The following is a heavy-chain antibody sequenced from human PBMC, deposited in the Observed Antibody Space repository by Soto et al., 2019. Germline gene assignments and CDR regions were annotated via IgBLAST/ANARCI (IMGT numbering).Heavy chain of an antibody. CDR2: ISSNGGST. D-gene: IGHD5-18*01. V-gene: IGHV3-64*01. CDR1: GFTFSSYA. Sequence: GGSLRLSCAASGFTFSSYAMHWVRQAPGKGLEYVSAISSNGGSTYYANSVKGRFTISRDNSKNTLYLQMGSLRAEDMAVYYCASGGDTAMVNWGQGTLVTVSS. CDR3: ASGGDTAMVN. J-gene: IGHJ4*02.